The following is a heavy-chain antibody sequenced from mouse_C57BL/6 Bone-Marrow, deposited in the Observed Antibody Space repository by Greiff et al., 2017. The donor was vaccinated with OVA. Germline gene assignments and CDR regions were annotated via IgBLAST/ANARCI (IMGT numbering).Heavy chain of an antibody. J-gene: IGHJ2*01. CDR2: IHPNSGST. CDR1: GYTFTSYW. V-gene: IGHV1-64*01. CDR3: AKGYGFTYYRSGDY. D-gene: IGHD1-1*01. Sequence: QVQLKQPGAELVKPGASVKLSCKASGYTFTSYWMHWVKQRPGQGLEWIGMIHPNSGSTNYNEKFKSKATLTVDKSSSTAYMQLSSLTSADSAVYYGAKGYGFTYYRSGDYWGQGTTLTVSS.